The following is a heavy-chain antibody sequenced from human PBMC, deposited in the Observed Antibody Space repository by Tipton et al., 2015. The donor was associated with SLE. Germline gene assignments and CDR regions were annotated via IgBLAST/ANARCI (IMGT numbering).Heavy chain of an antibody. Sequence: TLSLTCTVSGGSFSGYYWNWIRQPPGKGLEWIGYIYDSGTTNFNPSLKSRVIISEDTSQNQFSLKLSSVTAADTAVYYCARDRLGGPFDSWGQGTLVTVSS. CDR2: IYDSGTT. CDR1: GGSFSGYY. CDR3: ARDRLGGPFDS. V-gene: IGHV4-59*01. D-gene: IGHD1-26*01. J-gene: IGHJ5*01.